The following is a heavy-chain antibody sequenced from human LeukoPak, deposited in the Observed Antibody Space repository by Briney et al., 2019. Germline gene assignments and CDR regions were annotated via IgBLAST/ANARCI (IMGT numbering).Heavy chain of an antibody. CDR3: AMGYCSSTSCLTGDYYYHYYMDV. CDR1: GYTYTGYY. Sequence: GASVKVSCKASGYTYTGYYMHWVRQAPGQGLEWMGGIIPIFGTANYAQKFQGRVTITADESTSTAYMELSSLRSEDTAVYYCAMGYCSSTSCLTGDYYYHYYMDVWGKGTTVTVSS. CDR2: IIPIFGTA. V-gene: IGHV1-69*13. D-gene: IGHD2-2*01. J-gene: IGHJ6*03.